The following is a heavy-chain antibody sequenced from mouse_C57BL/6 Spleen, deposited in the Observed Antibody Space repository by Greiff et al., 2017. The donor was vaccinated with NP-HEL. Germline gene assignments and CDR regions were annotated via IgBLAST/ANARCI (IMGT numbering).Heavy chain of an antibody. CDR2: ISSGSSTI. V-gene: IGHV5-17*01. CDR3: ATNYDGAMDY. CDR1: GFTFSDYG. J-gene: IGHJ4*01. Sequence: EVMLVESGGGLVKPGGSLKLSCAASGFTFSDYGMHWVRQAPEKGLVWVAYISSGSSTIYYADTVKGRFTISRDNAKNTLFLQMTSLRSEDTAMYYCATNYDGAMDYWGQGTSVTVSS. D-gene: IGHD2-4*01.